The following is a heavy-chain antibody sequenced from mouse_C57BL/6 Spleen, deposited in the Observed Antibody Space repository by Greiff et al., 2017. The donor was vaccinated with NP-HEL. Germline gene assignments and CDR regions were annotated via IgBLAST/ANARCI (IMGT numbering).Heavy chain of an antibody. Sequence: VKLQQPGAELVKPGASVKLSCKASGYTFTSYWMHWVKQRPGQGLEWIGMIHPNSGSTNYNEKFKSKATLTVDKSSSTAYMQLSSLTSEDSAVYYCARGYYGSSYSSWFAYWGQGTLVTVSA. V-gene: IGHV1-64*01. CDR3: ARGYYGSSYSSWFAY. D-gene: IGHD1-1*01. J-gene: IGHJ3*01. CDR1: GYTFTSYW. CDR2: IHPNSGST.